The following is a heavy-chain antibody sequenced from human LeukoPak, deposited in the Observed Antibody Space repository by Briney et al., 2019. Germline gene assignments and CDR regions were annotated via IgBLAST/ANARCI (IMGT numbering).Heavy chain of an antibody. CDR1: GFTVSSNY. D-gene: IGHD4-17*01. Sequence: GGSLRLSCAASGFTVSSNYMSWVRQAPGKGLEWVSEIYSDGSTYYADSVKGRFTISRDNSKNTLYLQMNSLRAEDTAVYYCAKDLHYGEGMDVWGKGTTVTVSS. J-gene: IGHJ6*03. CDR2: IYSDGST. V-gene: IGHV3-53*01. CDR3: AKDLHYGEGMDV.